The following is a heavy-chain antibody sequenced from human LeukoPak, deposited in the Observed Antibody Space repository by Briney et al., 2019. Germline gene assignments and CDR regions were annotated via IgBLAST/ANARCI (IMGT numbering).Heavy chain of an antibody. V-gene: IGHV3-53*01. CDR1: SFTVSHNY. CDR2: IYSAGST. Sequence: PGGSLRLSCAASSFTVSHNYMSWVPQAPGKGLESVSLIYSAGSTYYADSVKGRFTISRDNSKNTLYLQMNSLRVEDTAMYYCATRNYWGQGTLVTVSS. J-gene: IGHJ4*02. CDR3: ATRNY.